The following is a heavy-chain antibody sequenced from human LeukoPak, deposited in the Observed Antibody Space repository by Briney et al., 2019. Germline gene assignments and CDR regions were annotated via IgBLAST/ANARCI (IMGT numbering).Heavy chain of an antibody. V-gene: IGHV3-74*01. CDR2: INSDGSST. CDR1: GFTFSSYW. Sequence: GGSLRLSCAASGFTFSSYWMHWVRQAPGKGLVWVSRINSDGSSTSYADSVKGRFTISRDNAKNTLYLQVNSLRVEDTAVYHCARLAMVRGVIADYWGQGTLVTVSS. D-gene: IGHD3-10*01. CDR3: ARLAMVRGVIADY. J-gene: IGHJ4*02.